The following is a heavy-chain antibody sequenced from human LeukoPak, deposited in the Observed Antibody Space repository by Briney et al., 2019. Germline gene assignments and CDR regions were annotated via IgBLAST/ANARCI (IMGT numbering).Heavy chain of an antibody. V-gene: IGHV3-73*01. CDR3: TRRNCSGGSCYDY. CDR2: IRSKANSYAT. Sequence: SGGSLRLSCAASRFTFSGSARPWVRQASGKGLEWVGRIRSKANSYATAYAASVNSRSTISRDDSQNTAYLQMNSLKTEDTAVYYCTRRNCSGGSCYDYWGQGTLVTVSS. D-gene: IGHD2-15*01. CDR1: RFTFSGSA. J-gene: IGHJ4*02.